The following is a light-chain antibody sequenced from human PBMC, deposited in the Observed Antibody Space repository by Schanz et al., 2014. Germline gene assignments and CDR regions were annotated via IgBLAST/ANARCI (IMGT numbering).Light chain of an antibody. CDR1: SSDVGRYNY. J-gene: IGLJ1*01. Sequence: QSALTQPASVSGSPGQSITISCTGTSSDVGRYNYVSWYQQHPGKAPKLMIYDVTNRPSGVSDRFSGSKSGNTASLTISGLQADDEADYYCSSYTSISTLNYVFGSGTKLTVL. CDR2: DVT. V-gene: IGLV2-14*01. CDR3: SSYTSISTLNYV.